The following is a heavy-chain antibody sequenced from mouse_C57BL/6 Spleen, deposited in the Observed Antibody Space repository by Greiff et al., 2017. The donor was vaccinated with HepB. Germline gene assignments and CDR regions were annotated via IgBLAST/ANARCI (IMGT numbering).Heavy chain of an antibody. CDR3: ARDLLSGYFDY. J-gene: IGHJ2*01. CDR2: IYPGDGDT. D-gene: IGHD1-1*02. CDR1: GYAFSSYW. Sequence: VQLQQSGAELVKPGASVKISCKASGYAFSSYWMNWVKQRPGKGLEWIGQIYPGDGDTNYNGKFKGKATLTADKSSSTAYMQLSSLTSEDSAVYFCARDLLSGYFDYWGQGTTLTVSS. V-gene: IGHV1-80*01.